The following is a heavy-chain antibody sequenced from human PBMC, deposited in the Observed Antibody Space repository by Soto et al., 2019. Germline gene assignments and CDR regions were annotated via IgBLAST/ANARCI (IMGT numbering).Heavy chain of an antibody. D-gene: IGHD2-15*01. CDR1: GLTFSRYA. V-gene: IGHV3-33*01. CDR3: AREDLGSIGLDACDV. J-gene: IGHJ3*01. CDR2: IWYDGNEK. Sequence: QVQLVESGGGVVQPGGSLRLSCAASGLTFSRYAIHWVRQAPGKGLEWVALIWYDGNEKYYADSVKGRFTISRDNSKNAMYLQMNSLRAEDTAVYYCAREDLGSIGLDACDVWGQGTMVTVSS.